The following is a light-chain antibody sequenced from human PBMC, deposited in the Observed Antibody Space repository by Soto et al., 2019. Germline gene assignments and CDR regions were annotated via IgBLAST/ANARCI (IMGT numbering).Light chain of an antibody. J-gene: IGKJ4*01. CDR2: GAS. V-gene: IGKV1-9*01. CDR1: QGISDY. Sequence: DIQLTQSPSFLSASVGDRATISCRASQGISDYLAWYQQKPGKAPKLLIYGASTLQSVVPSRFSGSASGTEFTLTISSLQPEDFATYFCQQFNAYPLTFGGGTKLEIK. CDR3: QQFNAYPLT.